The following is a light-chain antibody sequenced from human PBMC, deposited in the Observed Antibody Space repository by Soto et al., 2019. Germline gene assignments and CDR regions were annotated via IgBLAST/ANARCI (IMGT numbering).Light chain of an antibody. CDR2: KAS. CDR1: QTISSW. J-gene: IGKJ1*01. V-gene: IGKV1-5*03. Sequence: DIQMTQSPSTLSGSVGDRVTITCRASQTISSWLAWYQQKPGKAPNLLIYKASTLKSGVPSRFSGSGYGTEFTLNISRLQPDDFATYYCQQYNSYSEAFGQGTKVELK. CDR3: QQYNSYSEA.